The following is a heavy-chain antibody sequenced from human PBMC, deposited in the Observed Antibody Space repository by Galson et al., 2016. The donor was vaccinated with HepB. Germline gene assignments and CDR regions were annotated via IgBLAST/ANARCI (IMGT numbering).Heavy chain of an antibody. CDR3: ARGEGEWDEHGDYGLFFDF. CDR1: GFTFNMYG. Sequence: SLRLSCAASGFTFNMYGMHWVRQAPGKGLEWLAIIWHDGSDENYADSVKGRFTISRDNSKNTLYLQMKSLRAEDTAVYYCARGEGEWDEHGDYGLFFDFWGQGTLVSVSS. J-gene: IGHJ4*02. D-gene: IGHD4-17*01. V-gene: IGHV3-33*01. CDR2: IWHDGSDE.